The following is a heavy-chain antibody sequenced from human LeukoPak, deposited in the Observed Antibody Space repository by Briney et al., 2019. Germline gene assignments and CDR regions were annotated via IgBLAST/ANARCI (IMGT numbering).Heavy chain of an antibody. CDR1: GFTFYDYA. CDR2: ITWGDGDP. D-gene: IGHD6-25*01. J-gene: IGHJ4*02. Sequence: GRSLRLSCAASGFTFYDYAMHWLRQVPGKGLEWISLITWGDGDPYYADSVRGRFSISRDNTRDSLYLQMSSLRPEDTAFYFCARGNYRSAQTMFDSWGPGTLVTVSS. V-gene: IGHV3-43D*03. CDR3: ARGNYRSAQTMFDS.